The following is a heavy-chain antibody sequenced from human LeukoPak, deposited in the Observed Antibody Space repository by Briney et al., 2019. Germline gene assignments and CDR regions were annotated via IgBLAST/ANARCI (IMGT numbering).Heavy chain of an antibody. J-gene: IGHJ4*02. CDR1: GDTLTELS. CDR3: ATGKIYCSSTSCSGDY. V-gene: IGHV1-24*01. D-gene: IGHD2-2*01. Sequence: ASVNVSCMVSGDTLTELSMHWVRQAPGKGLEWMGGFHPEDSETVYAQKFQGRVTMTEDTSTSTAYMELSSLRSEDTAVYYCATGKIYCSSTSCSGDYWGQGTLVTVSS. CDR2: FHPEDSET.